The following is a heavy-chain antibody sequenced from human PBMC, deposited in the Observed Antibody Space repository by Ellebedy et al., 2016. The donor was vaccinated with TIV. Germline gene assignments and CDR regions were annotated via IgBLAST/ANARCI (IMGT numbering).Heavy chain of an antibody. V-gene: IGHV3-15*01. J-gene: IGHJ6*02. CDR3: TTDWIIGSYYYYYGMDV. CDR2: IKSKTDGGTT. D-gene: IGHD2-2*03. Sequence: GGSLRLSXAASGFTFSNAWMSWVRQAPGKGLEWVGRIKSKTDGGTTDYAAPVKGRFTISRDDSKNTLYLQMNSLKTEDTAVYYCTTDWIIGSYYYYYGMDVWGQGTTVTVSS. CDR1: GFTFSNAW.